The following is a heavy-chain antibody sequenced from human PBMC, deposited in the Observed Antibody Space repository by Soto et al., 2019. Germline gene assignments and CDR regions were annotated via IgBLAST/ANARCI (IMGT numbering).Heavy chain of an antibody. V-gene: IGHV3-23*01. Sequence: EVELLESGGDLVQPGGSLRLSCAASGFTFSNYAMTWVRQTPGKGLEWVSTISGSGGSPSYADSVQGRFTISRDNSKNTLFLQMNSLRAEDTAVFYCAKCRGLGSPFYYHMDVWGQGTTVTVSS. CDR2: ISGSGGSP. CDR3: AKCRGLGSPFYYHMDV. CDR1: GFTFSNYA. D-gene: IGHD3-22*01. J-gene: IGHJ6*02.